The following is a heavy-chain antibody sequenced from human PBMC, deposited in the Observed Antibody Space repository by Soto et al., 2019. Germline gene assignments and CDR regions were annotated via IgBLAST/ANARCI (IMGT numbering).Heavy chain of an antibody. CDR2: IIPIFGTA. D-gene: IGHD5-12*01. J-gene: IGHJ4*02. CDR1: GGTFSSYA. V-gene: IGHV1-69*13. CDR3: ARVGLVVATGLFDY. Sequence: SVKVSCKASGGTFSSYAISWVRQAPGQGLEWMGGIIPIFGTANYAQKFQGRVTITADESTSTAYMELSRLRSEDTAVYYCARVGLVVATGLFDYWGQGTLVTVSS.